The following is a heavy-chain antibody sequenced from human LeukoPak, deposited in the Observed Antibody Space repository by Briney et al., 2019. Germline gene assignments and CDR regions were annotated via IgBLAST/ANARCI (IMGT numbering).Heavy chain of an antibody. CDR2: ISYSGST. J-gene: IGHJ6*02. V-gene: IGHV4-59*01. CDR1: GGSFSGYY. Sequence: PSETLSLTCAVYGGSFSGYYWSWIRQPPGKGLEWIGYISYSGSTNYNPSLKSRVTISVDTSKNQFSLKLRSVTAADTAVYYCARDGSIDVWGQGTTVTVSS. CDR3: ARDGSIDV.